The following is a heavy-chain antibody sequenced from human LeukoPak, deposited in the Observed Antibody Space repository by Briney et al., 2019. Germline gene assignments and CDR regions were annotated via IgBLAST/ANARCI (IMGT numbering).Heavy chain of an antibody. Sequence: PSETLSLTCAVYGGSFSGYYWSWIRQPPGKGLEWIGEINHSGSTNYNPSLKSRVTISVDTSKNQFSLKLNSVTAADTAVYYCARGGYCSGGSCYGGRVDYWGQGTLVTVSS. CDR3: ARGGYCSGGSCYGGRVDY. CDR1: GGSFSGYY. CDR2: INHSGST. D-gene: IGHD2-15*01. V-gene: IGHV4-34*01. J-gene: IGHJ4*02.